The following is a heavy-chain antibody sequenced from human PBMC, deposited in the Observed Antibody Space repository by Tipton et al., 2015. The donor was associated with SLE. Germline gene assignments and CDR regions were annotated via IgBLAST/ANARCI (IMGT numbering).Heavy chain of an antibody. Sequence: QLVQSGAEVKKPGASVKVSCKASGYTFNSYDINWVRQATGQGLEWMGWMNPKSGNTGYAQKFQGRVTMTRNTSISTVYMELSSLRSEDTAVYYCERGRGRYDFWSGYYKDYFDYWGQGTLVTVSS. J-gene: IGHJ4*02. D-gene: IGHD3-3*01. V-gene: IGHV1-8*01. CDR1: GYTFNSYD. CDR2: MNPKSGNT. CDR3: ERGRGRYDFWSGYYKDYFDY.